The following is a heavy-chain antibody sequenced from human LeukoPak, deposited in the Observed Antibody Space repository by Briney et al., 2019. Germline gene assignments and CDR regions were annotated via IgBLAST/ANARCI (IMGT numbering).Heavy chain of an antibody. CDR1: GFTFDDYA. J-gene: IGHJ4*02. D-gene: IGHD3-22*01. Sequence: PGGSLRLSCAASGFTFDDYAMHWVRQAPGKGLEWVSSISSSSSYIYYADSVKGRFTISRDNAKNSLYLQMNSLRAEDTAVYYCARAYYYDSSGYYPNGYWGQGTLVTVSS. CDR2: ISSSSSYI. V-gene: IGHV3-21*01. CDR3: ARAYYYDSSGYYPNGY.